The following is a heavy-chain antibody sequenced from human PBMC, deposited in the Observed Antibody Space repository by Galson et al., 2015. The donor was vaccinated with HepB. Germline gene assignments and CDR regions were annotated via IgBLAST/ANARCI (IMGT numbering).Heavy chain of an antibody. CDR3: ARGLSYYGSGTKPHFDY. Sequence: SVKVSCKASGGTFSSYAISWVRQAPGQGLEWMGRIIPILGIANYAQKFQGRVTITADKSTSTAYMELSSLRSEDTAVYYCARGLSYYGSGTKPHFDYWGQGTLVTVSS. V-gene: IGHV1-69*04. CDR1: GGTFSSYA. D-gene: IGHD3-10*01. J-gene: IGHJ4*02. CDR2: IIPILGIA.